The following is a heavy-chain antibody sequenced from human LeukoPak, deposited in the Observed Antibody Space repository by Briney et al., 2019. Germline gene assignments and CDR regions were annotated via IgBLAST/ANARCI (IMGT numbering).Heavy chain of an antibody. D-gene: IGHD6-13*01. CDR1: GGTFSSYA. CDR3: ARLSIAAAGMFFDY. CDR2: IIPIFGTA. J-gene: IGHJ4*02. V-gene: IGHV1-69*01. Sequence: SVKVSCKASGGTFSSYAISWVRQAPGQGLEWMGGIIPIFGTANYAQKFQGRVTITADESTSTAYMELSSLRSDDTAVYYCARLSIAAAGMFFDYWGQGTLVTVSS.